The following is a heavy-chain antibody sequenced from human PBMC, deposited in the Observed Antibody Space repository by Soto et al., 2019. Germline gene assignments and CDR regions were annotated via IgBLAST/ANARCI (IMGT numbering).Heavy chain of an antibody. J-gene: IGHJ6*02. CDR2: ISYDGSQK. Sequence: QVQLVESGGGVVQPGRSLRLSCEASGFTFSESGMHWVRQAPGKGLEWVTLISYDGSQKYYIDSVKGRFTISRDNSKHTPYLQMNSLRVEDTAVYYCASSRYGIGAGMDVWGQGTMVTVSS. CDR3: ASSRYGIGAGMDV. CDR1: GFTFSESG. D-gene: IGHD3-16*01. V-gene: IGHV3-30*03.